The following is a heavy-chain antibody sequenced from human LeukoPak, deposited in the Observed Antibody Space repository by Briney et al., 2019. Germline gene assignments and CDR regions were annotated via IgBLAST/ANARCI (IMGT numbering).Heavy chain of an antibody. J-gene: IGHJ4*02. D-gene: IGHD4-23*01. CDR3: ASTSGRVVTPSGFDY. CDR1: GGSMSYYY. V-gene: IGHV4-59*12. CDR2: IYYSGGS. Sequence: PSETLSLTCTVSGGSMSYYYWSWIRQPPGKGLEWIGYIYYSGGSYYNPSLKSRVTISVDRSKNQFSLKLSSVTAADTAVYYCASTSGRVVTPSGFDYWGQGTLVTVSS.